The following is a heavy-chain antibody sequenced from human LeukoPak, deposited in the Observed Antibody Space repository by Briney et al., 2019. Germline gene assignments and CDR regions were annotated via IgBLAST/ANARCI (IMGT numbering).Heavy chain of an antibody. CDR3: ARELRVGNRDTGYYFDY. D-gene: IGHD2/OR15-2a*01. Sequence: PSETLSLTCTVSGGSISSYFWSWIRQPPGKGLEWIGYIYYSGNTNYNPSLKRRVSISVDTSKSQFSLKLNSVTAADTAVYYCARELRVGNRDTGYYFDYWGQGILVTVSS. CDR2: IYYSGNT. CDR1: GGSISSYF. V-gene: IGHV4-59*01. J-gene: IGHJ4*02.